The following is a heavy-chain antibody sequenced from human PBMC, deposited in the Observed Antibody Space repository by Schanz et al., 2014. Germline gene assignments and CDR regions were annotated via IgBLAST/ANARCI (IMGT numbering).Heavy chain of an antibody. V-gene: IGHV3-23*01. CDR3: AKELYSGSHYGWFDP. Sequence: VQLLESGGGLVQPGGSLTLSCSASGFTFRNYALSWVRQAPGKGLAWVSAISGSGGSTYYADSVKGRFTISRDNSNHMLYLQMNSLRADDTAVYYCAKELYSGSHYGWFDPWGQGTLVTVSS. D-gene: IGHD1-26*01. CDR1: GFTFRNYA. CDR2: ISGSGGST. J-gene: IGHJ5*02.